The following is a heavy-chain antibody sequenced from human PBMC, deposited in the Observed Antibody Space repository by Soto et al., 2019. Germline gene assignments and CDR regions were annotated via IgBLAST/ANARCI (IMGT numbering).Heavy chain of an antibody. CDR1: GYTFTSYA. CDR3: ARSIVVVTALDY. V-gene: IGHV1-3*05. Sequence: QVQLVQSGAEEKKPGASVKVSCMASGYTFTSYAMHWVRQAPGQRLEWMGWINAGNGNTKYSQKFQGRVTITRDTSASTAYMELSSLRSEDMAVYYCARSIVVVTALDYWGQGTLVTVSS. CDR2: INAGNGNT. J-gene: IGHJ4*02. D-gene: IGHD2-21*02.